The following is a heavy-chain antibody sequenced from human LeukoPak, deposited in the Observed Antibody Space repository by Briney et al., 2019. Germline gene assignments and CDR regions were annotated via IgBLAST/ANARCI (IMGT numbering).Heavy chain of an antibody. Sequence: TGGSLRLSCAASGFTFSSYAITWVRQAPGKGLEWVSAISGSGDSTYYADSVKGRFTSSRDNSKNTLYLQMNSLRVDDTAVYYCANLATVTYNPFDYWGQGTLVTVSS. V-gene: IGHV3-23*01. CDR1: GFTFSSYA. D-gene: IGHD4-17*01. CDR2: ISGSGDST. CDR3: ANLATVTYNPFDY. J-gene: IGHJ4*02.